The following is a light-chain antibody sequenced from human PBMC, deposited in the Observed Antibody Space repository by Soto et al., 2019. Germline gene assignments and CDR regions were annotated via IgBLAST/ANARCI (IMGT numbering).Light chain of an antibody. CDR1: QTISSW. CDR2: KAS. J-gene: IGKJ1*01. CDR3: QQRSNWPRT. Sequence: DIQMTQSPSTLSGSVGDRVTITYRASQTISSWLAWYQQKPGKAPKLLIYKASTLKSGVPSRFSGSGSGTDFTLTISSLEPEDFAVYYCQQRSNWPRTFGQGTKVDIK. V-gene: IGKV1-5*03.